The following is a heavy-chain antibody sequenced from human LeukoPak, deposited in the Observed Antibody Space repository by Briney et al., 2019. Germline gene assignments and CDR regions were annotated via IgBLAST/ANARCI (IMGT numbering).Heavy chain of an antibody. D-gene: IGHD3-9*01. CDR3: ATLDHYDILTGSTQAVK. CDR2: INPNSGGT. CDR1: GYTFTGYY. V-gene: IGHV1-2*02. Sequence: ASVKVSCKASGYTFTGYYMHWVRQAPGQGLEWMGWINPNSGGTNYAQKFQGRVTMTRDTSTSTVYMELSSLRSEDTAVYYCATLDHYDILTGSTQAVKWGQGTLVTVSS. J-gene: IGHJ4*02.